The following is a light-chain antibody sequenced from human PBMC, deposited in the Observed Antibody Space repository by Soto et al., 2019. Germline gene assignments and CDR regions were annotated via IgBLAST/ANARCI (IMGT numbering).Light chain of an antibody. Sequence: QSVLTQPPSASGTPGQRVTISCSGRSSNIGSNTVNWYQQLPGTAPKLLIYSNNQRPSGVPARFSGSNSGTSASLAISGLQSEDEDDYYCAAWDDSLNGWVFGGGTKVTVL. CDR3: AAWDDSLNGWV. CDR1: SSNIGSNT. J-gene: IGLJ3*02. CDR2: SNN. V-gene: IGLV1-44*01.